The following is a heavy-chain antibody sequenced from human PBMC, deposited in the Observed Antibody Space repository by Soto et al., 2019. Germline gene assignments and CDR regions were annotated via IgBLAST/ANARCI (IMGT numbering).Heavy chain of an antibody. V-gene: IGHV4-34*01. D-gene: IGHD5-18*01. CDR1: GGSFSGYY. CDR3: ARGGNGYYYYYYYMDV. Sequence: SETLSLTCAVYGGSFSGYYWSWIRQPPGKGLEWIGEINHSGSTNYNPSLKSRVTISVDTSKNQFSLKLSSVTAADTAVYYCARGGNGYYYYYYYMDVWGKGTTVTVSS. CDR2: INHSGST. J-gene: IGHJ6*03.